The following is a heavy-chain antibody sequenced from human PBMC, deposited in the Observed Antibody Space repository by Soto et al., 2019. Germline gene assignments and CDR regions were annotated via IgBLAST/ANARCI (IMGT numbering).Heavy chain of an antibody. J-gene: IGHJ6*02. CDR3: ARPSYYDFWSGYFTPRHDYYGMDV. Sequence: ASVKVSCKASGGTFSSYAISWVRQAPGQGLEWMGGIIPIFGTANYAQKFQGRVTITADESTSTAYMELSSLRSEDTAVYYCARPSYYDFWSGYFTPRHDYYGMDVWGQGTTVTVSS. D-gene: IGHD3-3*01. V-gene: IGHV1-69*13. CDR1: GGTFSSYA. CDR2: IIPIFGTA.